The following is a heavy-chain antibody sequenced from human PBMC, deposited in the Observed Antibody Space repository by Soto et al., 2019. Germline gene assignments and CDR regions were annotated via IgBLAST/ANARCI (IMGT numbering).Heavy chain of an antibody. CDR1: GYSFTIYW. Sequence: PGESLKISCKGSGYSFTIYWIAWVRQMPGKGVEWMGIIYPDDSDTRYSPSFQGQVTISADKSISTAYLQWSSLKASDTAMDYCERGYCSSSSCYKEFDYWGQGTLVTVSS. V-gene: IGHV5-51*01. D-gene: IGHD2-2*02. CDR3: ERGYCSSSSCYKEFDY. CDR2: IYPDDSDT. J-gene: IGHJ4*02.